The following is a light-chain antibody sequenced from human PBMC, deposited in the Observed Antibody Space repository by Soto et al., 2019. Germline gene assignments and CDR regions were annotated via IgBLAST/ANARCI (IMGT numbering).Light chain of an antibody. V-gene: IGLV2-14*03. CDR1: SSDVGGYNF. CDR3: SSYTSSYTYV. Sequence: QSVLTQPASVSGSPGQSVTISCAGTSSDVGGYNFVSWYQQHPGKAPQLMIYDVSSRPPGVSNRFSGSKSGNTASLTISGLQAEDEADYYCSSYTSSYTYVFGTGTKVTVL. J-gene: IGLJ1*01. CDR2: DVS.